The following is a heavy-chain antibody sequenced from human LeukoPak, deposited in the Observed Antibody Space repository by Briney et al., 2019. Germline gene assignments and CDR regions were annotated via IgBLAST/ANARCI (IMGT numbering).Heavy chain of an antibody. Sequence: PGGSLRLSCAASGFTFSSYAMHWVRQAPGKGLEWVAVISYDGSNKYYADSVKGRFTISRDNAKNSLYLQMNGLRAEDTAVYYRARHRLGYSGYFDYWGQGTLVTVSS. J-gene: IGHJ4*02. D-gene: IGHD2-21*01. V-gene: IGHV3-30-3*01. CDR2: ISYDGSNK. CDR1: GFTFSSYA. CDR3: ARHRLGYSGYFDY.